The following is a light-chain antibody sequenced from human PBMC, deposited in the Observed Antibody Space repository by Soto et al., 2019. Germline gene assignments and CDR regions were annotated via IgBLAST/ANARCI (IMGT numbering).Light chain of an antibody. CDR1: QGIGDT. J-gene: IGKJ4*01. Sequence: VMGQSTGTLSGRPGEETTVAGVVSQGIGDTLAWYQHKPGQPPRLLIYDTSTRATGVPTRFSGIRSGADFPLTSTILPSQHFPVSYCQPYPLCPFTFGGGTIVDIK. V-gene: IGKV3-15*01. CDR3: QPYPLCPFT. CDR2: DTS.